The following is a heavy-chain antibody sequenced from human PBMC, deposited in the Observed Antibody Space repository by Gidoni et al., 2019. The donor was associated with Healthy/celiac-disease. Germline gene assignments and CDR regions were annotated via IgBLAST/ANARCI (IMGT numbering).Heavy chain of an antibody. V-gene: IGHV1-2*02. J-gene: IGHJ4*02. D-gene: IGHD3-10*01. CDR1: GYTFTGVY. Sequence: QVQLVQSGAEVKKPGASVKVSCKASGYTFTGVYMHWVRQAPGQGLEWMGWINPNSGGTNYAQKFQGSVTMTRDTSISTAYMELSRLRSDDTAVYYCALLTGSGRYTLSRSIVDYWGQGTLVTVSS. CDR3: ALLTGSGRYTLSRSIVDY. CDR2: INPNSGGT.